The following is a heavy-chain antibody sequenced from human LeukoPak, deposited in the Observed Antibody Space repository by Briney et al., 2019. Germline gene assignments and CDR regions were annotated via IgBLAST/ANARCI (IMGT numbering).Heavy chain of an antibody. D-gene: IGHD1-14*01. CDR3: VSSIRNNRKFDY. Sequence: SETLSLTCTVSGGSFRNYYWSWIRQPPGKGLEWIAYIYYSGATDYNPSLKSRVTISVDASTNHFFLKLNSVTAADTAVYYCVSSIRNNRKFDYWGQGTLVTVPS. CDR2: IYYSGAT. V-gene: IGHV4-59*01. J-gene: IGHJ4*02. CDR1: GGSFRNYY.